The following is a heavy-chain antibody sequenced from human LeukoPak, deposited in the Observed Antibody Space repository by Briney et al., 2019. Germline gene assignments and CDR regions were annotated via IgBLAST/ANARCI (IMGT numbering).Heavy chain of an antibody. Sequence: GGSLRLSCAASGFTFSSYAMSWVRQASGKGLEWLGRIRSKADSYTTAYAASVKGRFIVSRDDSKNTAYLQMNSLKTEDTAVYYCRAAADLNDYWGQGTLVTVSS. V-gene: IGHV3-73*01. CDR1: GFTFSSYA. CDR2: IRSKADSYTT. D-gene: IGHD6-13*01. J-gene: IGHJ4*02. CDR3: RAAADLNDY.